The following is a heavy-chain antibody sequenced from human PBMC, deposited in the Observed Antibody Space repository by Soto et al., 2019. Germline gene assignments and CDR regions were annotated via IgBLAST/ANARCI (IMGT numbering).Heavy chain of an antibody. D-gene: IGHD2-15*01. Sequence: EVQLVESGGGLVQPGGSLRLSCAASGFTLSIYWMYWVRQAPGKGLVWVSRITSDGSVSSYADSVKGRLTISRDNVKNTLYLQMDRLRAEDTAVYYCARGDCVGGTCYSLAGSFYYGMDVWGKGTTVTVFS. CDR2: ITSDGSVS. V-gene: IGHV3-74*01. CDR1: GFTLSIYW. J-gene: IGHJ6*04. CDR3: ARGDCVGGTCYSLAGSFYYGMDV.